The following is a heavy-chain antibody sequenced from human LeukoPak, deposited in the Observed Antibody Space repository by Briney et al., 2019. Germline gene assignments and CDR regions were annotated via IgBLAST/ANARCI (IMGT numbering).Heavy chain of an antibody. CDR2: ISGSGGST. CDR3: AREPFYGDYYYYGMDV. J-gene: IGHJ6*02. D-gene: IGHD4-17*01. CDR1: GFTFSSYA. V-gene: IGHV3-23*01. Sequence: GGSLRLSCAASGFTFSSYAMSWVRQAPGKGLEWVSAISGSGGSTYYADSVKGRFTISRDNSKNTLYLQMNSLRAEDTAVYYCAREPFYGDYYYYGMDVWGQGTTVTVSS.